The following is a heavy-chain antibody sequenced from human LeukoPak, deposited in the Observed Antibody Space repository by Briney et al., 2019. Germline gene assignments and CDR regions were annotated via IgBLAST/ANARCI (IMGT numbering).Heavy chain of an antibody. CDR1: GFSFRSYA. Sequence: GGSLRLSCAASGFSFRSYAMSWVRQAPGKGLEWVANIKQDGSEKYYAHSVKGRFTISRDNAKNSMYLQMNSLRAEDTAVYYCARLVGVPGIFPGWFDPWGQGTPVTVSS. D-gene: IGHD6-19*01. CDR3: ARLVGVPGIFPGWFDP. J-gene: IGHJ5*02. CDR2: IKQDGSEK. V-gene: IGHV3-7*01.